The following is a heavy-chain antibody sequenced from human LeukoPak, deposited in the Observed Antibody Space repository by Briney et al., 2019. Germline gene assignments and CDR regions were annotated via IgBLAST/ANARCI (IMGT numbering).Heavy chain of an antibody. CDR2: IKEDGSER. CDR1: AFIFSGHW. D-gene: IGHD1-7*01. J-gene: IGHJ4*02. CDR3: ARIVEYNWNYFEPDRHFDY. V-gene: IGHV3-7*01. Sequence: GGSLRLSCEGSAFIFSGHWMNWVRQTPGKGLEWVASIKEDGSERQYVDSVKGRFSISRDNTKGSLFLQLNSLRAEDTAVYYCARIVEYNWNYFEPDRHFDYWGQGTLVTVSS.